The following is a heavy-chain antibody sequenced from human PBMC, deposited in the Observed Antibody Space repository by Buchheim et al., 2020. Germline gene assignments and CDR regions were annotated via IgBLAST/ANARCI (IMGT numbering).Heavy chain of an antibody. Sequence: QVQLVESGGGVVQPGRSLRLSCAASGFTFSRYAMHWVRQAPGKGLEWVAVISYDGSNKYCADSVKGRFTISRDNSKKTLYLQMSSLRAEDTAVYYCSSQWELFPYWGQGTL. CDR3: SSQWELFPY. D-gene: IGHD1-26*01. CDR2: ISYDGSNK. V-gene: IGHV3-30*04. CDR1: GFTFSRYA. J-gene: IGHJ4*02.